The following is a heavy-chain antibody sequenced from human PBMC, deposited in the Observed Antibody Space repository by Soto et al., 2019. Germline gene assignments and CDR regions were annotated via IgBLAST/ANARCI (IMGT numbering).Heavy chain of an antibody. D-gene: IGHD4-17*01. CDR2: ISSSSSYI. CDR3: ARIYGDSHYFDY. V-gene: IGHV3-21*01. CDR1: GFTFSSYS. Sequence: ESGGGLVKPGGSLRLSCAASGFTFSSYSMNWVRQAPGKGLEWVSSISSSSSYIYYADSVKGRFTISRDNAKNSLYLQMNSLRAEDTAVYYCARIYGDSHYFDYWGQGTLVTVSS. J-gene: IGHJ4*02.